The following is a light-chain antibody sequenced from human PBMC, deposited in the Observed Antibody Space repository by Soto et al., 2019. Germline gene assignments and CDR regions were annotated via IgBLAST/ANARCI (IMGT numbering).Light chain of an antibody. J-gene: IGKJ5*01. V-gene: IGKV3-11*01. CDR3: QQRNVWPPIT. CDR1: QSIHTS. CDR2: DST. Sequence: EIVLTQSPGILSLSPGERATLSCRASQSIHTSLAWYQQKPGQPPRLAVYDSTLRANGVPDRFGGSRSGTEFTLTINNLEPEDFAVYYCQQRNVWPPITFGQGTRLEIK.